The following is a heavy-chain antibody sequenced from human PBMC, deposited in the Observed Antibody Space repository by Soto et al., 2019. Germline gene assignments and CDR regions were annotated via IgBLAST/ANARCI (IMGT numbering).Heavy chain of an antibody. CDR1: GFTFSSNA. Sequence: GGSLRLSCAASGFTFSSNANTWVRQAPEKGLEWVSTISGSDGSTSYAGSVKGRFTISRDNSKNTLYLQMNSLRAEDSAVYYCAKVGNWFDPWGQGTLVTVSS. CDR3: AKVGNWFDP. CDR2: ISGSDGST. V-gene: IGHV3-23*01. J-gene: IGHJ5*02.